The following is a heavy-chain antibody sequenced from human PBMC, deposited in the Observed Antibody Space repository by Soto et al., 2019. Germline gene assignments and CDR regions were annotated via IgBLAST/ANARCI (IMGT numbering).Heavy chain of an antibody. J-gene: IGHJ6*03. V-gene: IGHV3-23*01. D-gene: IGHD3-3*01. CDR1: GFTFSSYA. CDR3: AKSRLRFLEWLSAYYYYMDV. Sequence: EVQLLESGGGLVQPGGSLRLSCAASGFTFSSYAMSWVRQAPGKGLEWVSAISGSGGSTYYADSVKGRFTISRDNSKNTLYLQMNSLRAEDTAVYYCAKSRLRFLEWLSAYYYYMDVWGKGTTVTVSS. CDR2: ISGSGGST.